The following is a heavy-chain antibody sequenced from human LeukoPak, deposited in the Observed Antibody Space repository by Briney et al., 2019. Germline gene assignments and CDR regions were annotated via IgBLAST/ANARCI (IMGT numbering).Heavy chain of an antibody. CDR3: ATDGPEVGYSYGYGYGY. J-gene: IGHJ4*02. CDR1: GYTLTELS. D-gene: IGHD5-18*01. CDR2: FDPEDGET. V-gene: IGHV1-24*01. Sequence: ASVKVSCKVSGYTLTELSMHWVRQAPGKGLEWMGGFDPEDGETIYAQKFQGRVTMTEDTSTDTAYMELSSLRSEDTAVYYCATDGPEVGYSYGYGYGYWGKGPLVTVPS.